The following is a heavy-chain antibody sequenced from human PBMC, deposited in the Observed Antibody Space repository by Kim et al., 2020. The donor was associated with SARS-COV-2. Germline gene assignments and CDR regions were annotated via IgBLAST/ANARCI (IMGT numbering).Heavy chain of an antibody. Sequence: DGSEKKYVDAVKGRFTISRDNAKNSLYLQMNSLRAEDTAVYYCARAWVGYWGQGTLVTVSS. V-gene: IGHV3-7*03. J-gene: IGHJ4*02. CDR3: ARAWVGY. D-gene: IGHD1-26*01. CDR2: DGSEK.